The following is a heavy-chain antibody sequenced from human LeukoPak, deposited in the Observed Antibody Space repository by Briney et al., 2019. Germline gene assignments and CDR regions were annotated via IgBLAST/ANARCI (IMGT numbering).Heavy chain of an antibody. V-gene: IGHV1-2*02. CDR1: GYIFTTYF. Sequence: ASVKVSCKTSGYIFTTYFVHWVRQAPGQGLEWMGWISPKNGGTLYAENFQGRVTMTRDTSINTFYMEVHSLRSGDTAVYYCAKEAELPLAITGFDSWGQGTLVAVSS. J-gene: IGHJ4*02. D-gene: IGHD1-20*01. CDR2: ISPKNGGT. CDR3: AKEAELPLAITGFDS.